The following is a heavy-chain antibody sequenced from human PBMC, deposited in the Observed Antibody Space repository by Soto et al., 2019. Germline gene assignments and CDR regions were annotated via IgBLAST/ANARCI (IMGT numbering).Heavy chain of an antibody. J-gene: IGHJ4*02. V-gene: IGHV3-23*01. D-gene: IGHD6-19*01. CDR1: GLTFTDYA. CDR2: ISGGGANT. Sequence: GGSLSLSCAASGLTFTDYAMNWVRQAPGKGLEWVSTISGGGANTYYADSVKGRFTISRDNSKNTLYLQMNSLRAEDTALYYCVKATRYGQWLLGGFDFSGQGTLVSVTS. CDR3: VKATRYGQWLLGGFDF.